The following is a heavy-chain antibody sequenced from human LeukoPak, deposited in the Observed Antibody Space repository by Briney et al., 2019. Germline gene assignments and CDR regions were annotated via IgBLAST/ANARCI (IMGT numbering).Heavy chain of an antibody. V-gene: IGHV3-30*04. Sequence: PGGSLRLSCAASGFTFSSYAMHWVRQAPGKGLERVAVISYDGSNKYYADSVKGRFTISRDNSKNTLYLQMNSLRAEDTAVYFCAGRHCSGGGCYFAGADPFDYWGQGTLVTVSS. D-gene: IGHD2-15*01. CDR2: ISYDGSNK. CDR3: AGRHCSGGGCYFAGADPFDY. J-gene: IGHJ4*02. CDR1: GFTFSSYA.